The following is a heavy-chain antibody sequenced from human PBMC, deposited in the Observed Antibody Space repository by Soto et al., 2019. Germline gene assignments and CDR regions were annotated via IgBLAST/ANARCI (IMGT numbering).Heavy chain of an antibody. D-gene: IGHD1-26*01. Sequence: ESGGGLVQPGGSLRLSCAVSGFTFSSSEMYWVRQAPGKGLEWISYIHPSGQPIFYADSVKGRFTISRDNANNSVFLQMNSLRAEDTAVYYCARRARRWGQGTMVTVSS. CDR1: GFTFSSSE. V-gene: IGHV3-48*03. CDR2: IHPSGQPI. CDR3: ARRARR. J-gene: IGHJ3*01.